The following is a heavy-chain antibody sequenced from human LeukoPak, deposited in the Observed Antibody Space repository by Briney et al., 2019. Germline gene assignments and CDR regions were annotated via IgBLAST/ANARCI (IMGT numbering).Heavy chain of an antibody. Sequence: GASVKVSCKASGGTFSSYAISWVRQAPGQGLEWMGGIIPIFGTANYAQKFQGRVTITRDTSANIVCVELSSLISEDTAVYYCARPRASSPGNWFDSWGQGTLVTVSS. CDR3: ARPRASSPGNWFDS. D-gene: IGHD6-13*01. CDR1: GGTFSSYA. V-gene: IGHV1-69*05. J-gene: IGHJ5*01. CDR2: IIPIFGTA.